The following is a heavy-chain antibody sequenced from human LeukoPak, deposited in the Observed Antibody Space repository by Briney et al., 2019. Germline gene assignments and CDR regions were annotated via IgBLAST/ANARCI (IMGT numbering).Heavy chain of an antibody. CDR2: IYYSGSS. Sequence: PSETLSLTCSVSGGSITSHYWSWIRPPPGKGLEWLGYIYYSGSSYYNPSLKSRVTISVDTSKNQFSLNLRSVTAAGTAIYYCTRSSYSGTYAGGYWGPGTLVTVSS. D-gene: IGHD1-26*01. CDR1: GGSITSHY. V-gene: IGHV4-59*11. CDR3: TRSSYSGTYAGGY. J-gene: IGHJ4*02.